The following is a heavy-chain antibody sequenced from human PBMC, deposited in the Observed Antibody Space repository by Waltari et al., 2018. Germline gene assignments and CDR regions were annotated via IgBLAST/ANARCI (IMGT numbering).Heavy chain of an antibody. V-gene: IGHV3-7*01. Sequence: EVQLVESGGGLAQPGGSLVRSCAASGLSFGHYWMTGVRQASGKGPEWVANIKQDGSEKYYMDSVKGRFTISRDNAKNSLYLQMNNLRVEDTAVYYCTRGGRDSSWYWRDWGQGTLVTVSS. CDR2: IKQDGSEK. J-gene: IGHJ4*02. CDR1: GLSFGHYW. CDR3: TRGGRDSSWYWRD. D-gene: IGHD6-13*01.